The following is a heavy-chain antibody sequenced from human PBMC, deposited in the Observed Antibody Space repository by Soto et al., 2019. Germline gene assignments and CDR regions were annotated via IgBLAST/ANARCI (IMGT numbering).Heavy chain of an antibody. J-gene: IGHJ2*01. CDR3: ARKVSGSTGRPDLWYFDL. V-gene: IGHV3-23*01. CDR1: GFTFSGYA. D-gene: IGHD3-10*01. CDR2: ISGGGDAT. Sequence: EVQLLDSGGGLVQPGGSLRLSCAASGFTFSGYALTWFRQAPGKGLEWGSAISGGGDATFYADSVKGRFTISRDNSKNTLYLQMNTLRAEDTAVYYCARKVSGSTGRPDLWYFDLWGRGTLVTVSS.